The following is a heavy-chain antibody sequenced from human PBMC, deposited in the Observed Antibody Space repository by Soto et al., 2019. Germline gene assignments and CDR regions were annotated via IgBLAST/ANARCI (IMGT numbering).Heavy chain of an antibody. CDR2: INPNSGGT. CDR1: RYTFTGYY. J-gene: IGHJ5*02. V-gene: IGHV1-2*04. Sequence: ASVKVSCKASRYTFTGYYMHWVRQAPGQGLEWMGWINPNSGGTNYAQKFQGWVTMTRDTSISTAYMELSRLRSDDTAVYYCARGSAAKAPTENWFDPWGQGTLVTVSS. CDR3: ARGSAAKAPTENWFDP. D-gene: IGHD6-13*01.